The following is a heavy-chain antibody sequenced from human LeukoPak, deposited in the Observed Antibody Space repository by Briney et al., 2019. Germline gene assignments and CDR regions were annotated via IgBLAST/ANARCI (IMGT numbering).Heavy chain of an antibody. D-gene: IGHD3-10*01. Sequence: GASVKVSCKASGYTFTGYYMHWVRQAPGQGLEWMGRIYPNSSGTNYAQKFQGRVTMSRDTSISTDNMELSRLRSNDTAVYYCARAAYLYGSGSLLNWFDPWGQGTLVTVSS. V-gene: IGHV1-2*06. CDR2: IYPNSSGT. J-gene: IGHJ5*02. CDR1: GYTFTGYY. CDR3: ARAAYLYGSGSLLNWFDP.